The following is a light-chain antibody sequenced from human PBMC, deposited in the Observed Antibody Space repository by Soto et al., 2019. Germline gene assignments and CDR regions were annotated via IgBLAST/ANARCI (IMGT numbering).Light chain of an antibody. Sequence: EIVLTLSPATLSLSPGERATLSCRASQSVSSYLAWYQQKPGQAPRLLIYDASNRATGIPARFSGSGSGTDFTLTISSLEPEDFAVYYCQQRSNWLTFGPGTKVDIK. CDR3: QQRSNWLT. V-gene: IGKV3-11*01. CDR1: QSVSSY. CDR2: DAS. J-gene: IGKJ3*01.